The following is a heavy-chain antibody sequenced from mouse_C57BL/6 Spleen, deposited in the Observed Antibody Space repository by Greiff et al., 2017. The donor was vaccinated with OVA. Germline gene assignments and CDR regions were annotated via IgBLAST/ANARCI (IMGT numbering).Heavy chain of an antibody. J-gene: IGHJ2*01. CDR3: ARSLIYQGYFDY. V-gene: IGHV1-55*01. Sequence: QVQLKQSGAELVKPGASVKMSCKASGYTFTSYWITWVKQRPGQGLEWIGDIYPGSGSTNYNEKFKSKATLTVDTSSSTAYMQLSSLTSEDSAVYYCARSLIYQGYFDYWGQGTTLTVSS. CDR1: GYTFTSYW. D-gene: IGHD2-1*01. CDR2: IYPGSGST.